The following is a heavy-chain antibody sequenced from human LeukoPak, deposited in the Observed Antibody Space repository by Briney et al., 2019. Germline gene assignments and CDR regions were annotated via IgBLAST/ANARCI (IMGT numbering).Heavy chain of an antibody. CDR3: VRDSGYSSSWYLIDDDFDI. D-gene: IGHD6-13*01. CDR1: GGSVSGYY. CDR2: IHYSGRT. V-gene: IGHV4-59*02. Sequence: TSETLSLTCAVSGGSVSGYYWSWVRQFPGRRLEWIGYIHYSGRTNYNPSLKSRITLSLETSSNQISLELKSMTSADTALYYCVRDSGYSSSWYLIDDDFDIWGQGTMVIVSA. J-gene: IGHJ3*02.